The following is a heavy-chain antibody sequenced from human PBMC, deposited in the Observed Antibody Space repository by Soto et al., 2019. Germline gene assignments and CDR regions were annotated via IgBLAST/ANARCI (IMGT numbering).Heavy chain of an antibody. V-gene: IGHV1-69*01. CDR1: GGTFSSYA. J-gene: IGHJ6*02. Sequence: QVQLVQSGAEVKKPGSSVKVSCKASGGTFSSYAISWVRQAPGQGLEWMGGIIPIFGTANYAQKFQGRVTITADESTSTAYMELSSLRSEDTAVYYCARIVVVPAAIHLYGMDVWGQGTTVTVSS. CDR3: ARIVVVPAAIHLYGMDV. D-gene: IGHD2-2*02. CDR2: IIPIFGTA.